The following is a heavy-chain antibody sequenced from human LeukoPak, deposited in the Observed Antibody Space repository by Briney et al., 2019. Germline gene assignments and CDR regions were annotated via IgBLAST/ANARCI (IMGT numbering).Heavy chain of an antibody. CDR2: SFYSGST. CDR1: GSSVSSYF. Sequence: SETLSLTYTVSGSSVSSYFWSWIRQPPGKGLEWIGYSFYSGSTNYNPSLKSRVTISVDTSKNQFSLKLTSVTAADTAVYYCARATSTAWFDYWGQGTLVTVSS. V-gene: IGHV4-59*02. J-gene: IGHJ4*02. CDR3: ARATSTAWFDY. D-gene: IGHD2-21*02.